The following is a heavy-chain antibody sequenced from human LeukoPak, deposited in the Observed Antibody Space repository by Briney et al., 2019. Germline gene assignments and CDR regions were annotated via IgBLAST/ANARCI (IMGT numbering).Heavy chain of an antibody. CDR3: ARVRSSRASDY. V-gene: IGHV4-34*01. Sequence: PSETLSLTCAVYGGSFSGYYWSWIRQPPGKGLEWIGEINHSGSTNYNPSLKSRVTISVDTSKNQFSLKLSSVTAADTAVYYCARVRSSRASDYWGQGTLVTVSS. D-gene: IGHD6-13*01. CDR1: GGSFSGYY. CDR2: INHSGST. J-gene: IGHJ4*02.